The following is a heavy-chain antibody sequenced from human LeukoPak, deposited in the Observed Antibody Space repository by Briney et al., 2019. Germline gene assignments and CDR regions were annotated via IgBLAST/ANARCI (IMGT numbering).Heavy chain of an antibody. Sequence: GGSLRLSCAASGFTFSSYAMSWVRQAPGKGLEWVSAISGSGGSTYYADSVKGRFTIYRDNSKNSMYRQLNGLRAEDTAVYYCARDAWRDRYFDYWGQGILVTVSS. J-gene: IGHJ4*02. CDR2: ISGSGGST. D-gene: IGHD1-1*01. CDR1: GFTFSSYA. CDR3: ARDAWRDRYFDY. V-gene: IGHV3-23*01.